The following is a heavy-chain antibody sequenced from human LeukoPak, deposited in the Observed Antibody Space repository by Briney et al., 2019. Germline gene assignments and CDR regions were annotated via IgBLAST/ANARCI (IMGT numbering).Heavy chain of an antibody. CDR2: IYSSGST. CDR3: ARGGYTYSFVDY. CDR1: GFTVSSNY. V-gene: IGHV3-66*01. J-gene: IGHJ4*02. D-gene: IGHD5-18*01. Sequence: GGSLRLSCAASGFTVSSNYMNWVRHPPGKGLEWVSVIYSSGSTYYADSVKGRITISRDNSKNTVYLQMNSLRAEDTAVYYCARGGYTYSFVDYWGQGTLVTVSS.